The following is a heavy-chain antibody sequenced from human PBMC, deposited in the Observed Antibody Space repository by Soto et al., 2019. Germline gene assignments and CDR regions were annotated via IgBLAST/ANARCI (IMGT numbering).Heavy chain of an antibody. V-gene: IGHV3-30*18. CDR1: GFTFSSYA. Sequence: GGSLRLSCAASGFTFSSYAMHWVRQAPGKGLEWVALTSYDGNNEYYTDSVKGRFTISRDNSKNTLFLQMNSPRPEDTAVYYCAKDKGVFNWATSYFDYWGQGAMVTVSS. CDR2: TSYDGNNE. CDR3: AKDKGVFNWATSYFDY. J-gene: IGHJ4*02. D-gene: IGHD1-1*01.